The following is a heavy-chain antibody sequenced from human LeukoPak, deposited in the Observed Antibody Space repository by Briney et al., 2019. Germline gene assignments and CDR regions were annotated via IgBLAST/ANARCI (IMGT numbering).Heavy chain of an antibody. CDR2: IKQDGSDK. V-gene: IGHV3-7*01. CDR3: AGDEGWTFDI. D-gene: IGHD5-24*01. CDR1: GFSFSTYW. J-gene: IGHJ3*02. Sequence: PGGSLRLSCAASGFSFSTYWMSWCRQAPGKGLEWVALIKQDGSDKHYVDSVKGRFTISRDNAKNSLYLQMNSLRADDTAVYYCAGDEGWTFDIWGQGTKVTVSS.